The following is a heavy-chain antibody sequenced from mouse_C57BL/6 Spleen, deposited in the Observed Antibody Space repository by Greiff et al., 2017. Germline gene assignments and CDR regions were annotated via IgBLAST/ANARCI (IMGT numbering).Heavy chain of an antibody. CDR1: GYTFTSYW. D-gene: IGHD1-1*01. V-gene: IGHV1-52*01. CDR3: ARGYYYGGWFAY. Sequence: QVQLQQPGAELVRPGSSVKLSCKASGYTFTSYWMHWVKQRPIQGLEWIGNIDPSDSETHYNQKFKDKATLTVDKSSSTAYMQLSSLTSEDSAVYYCARGYYYGGWFAYWGQGTLVTVSA. CDR2: IDPSDSET. J-gene: IGHJ3*01.